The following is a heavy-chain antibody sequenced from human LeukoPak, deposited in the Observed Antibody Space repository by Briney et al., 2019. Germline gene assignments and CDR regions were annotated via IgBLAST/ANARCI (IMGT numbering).Heavy chain of an antibody. V-gene: IGHV3-23*05. D-gene: IGHD3-16*01. Sequence: GGSLRLSCAASGFTFSSYALIWVRQAPGKGLEWVSTISDYPHYADSVRGRFTISRDNSRKTVFLQMNSLTPEDAATYYCTKDSQGSYDGFWYGTYGMDVWGQGTTVTVSS. CDR1: GFTFSSYA. J-gene: IGHJ6*02. CDR3: TKDSQGSYDGFWYGTYGMDV. CDR2: ISDYP.